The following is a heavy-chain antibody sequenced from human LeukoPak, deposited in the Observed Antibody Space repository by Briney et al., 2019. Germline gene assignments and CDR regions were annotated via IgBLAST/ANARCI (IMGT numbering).Heavy chain of an antibody. CDR3: AKLMLSGDTYYFDY. CDR2: IGDSGSTT. Sequence: GGSLRLSCAASGFTFDSYAMSWVRQAPGKGLEWVSTIGDSGSTTYYADSVKGRFTTSRDNSKSTLYLQLNSLRAEDTAVYYCAKLMLSGDTYYFDYWGQGTLVTVSS. J-gene: IGHJ4*02. D-gene: IGHD3-10*01. CDR1: GFTFDSYA. V-gene: IGHV3-23*01.